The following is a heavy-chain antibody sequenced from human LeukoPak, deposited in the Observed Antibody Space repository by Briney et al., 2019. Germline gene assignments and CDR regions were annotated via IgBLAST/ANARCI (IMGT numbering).Heavy chain of an antibody. Sequence: SETLSLTCAVYDGSFSGYYWSWIRQPPGRGLEWLGEINHSGSTNYNPSPKSRVTISVDTSKNQFSLKLSSVTAADTAVYYCARDTVRDGYNTGYYYGMDVWGQGTTVTVSS. CDR3: ARDTVRDGYNTGYYYGMDV. V-gene: IGHV4-34*01. CDR1: DGSFSGYY. CDR2: INHSGST. D-gene: IGHD4-17*01. J-gene: IGHJ6*02.